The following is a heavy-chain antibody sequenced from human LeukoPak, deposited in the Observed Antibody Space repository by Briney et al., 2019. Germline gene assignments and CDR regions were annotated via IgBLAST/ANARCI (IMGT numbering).Heavy chain of an antibody. J-gene: IGHJ5*02. V-gene: IGHV4-59*02. CDR3: ARDYVGATAGAHWFDP. D-gene: IGHD1-26*01. CDR2: IYYSGST. Sequence: TSETLSFTCTVSGGSVSSYYWSWIRQPPGKGLEWIGYIYYSGSTNYNPSLKSRVTISVDTSKNQFSLKLSSVTAADTAVYYCARDYVGATAGAHWFDPWGQGTLVTVSS. CDR1: GGSVSSYY.